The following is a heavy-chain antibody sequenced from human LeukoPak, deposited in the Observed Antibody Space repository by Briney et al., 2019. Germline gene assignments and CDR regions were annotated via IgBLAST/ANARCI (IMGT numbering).Heavy chain of an antibody. V-gene: IGHV3-72*01. Sequence: GGSLRLSCAASGFTFSDHYMDWVRQAPGTGLEWVGRTRNKANSYTTEYAASVKGRFTISRDDSKNSLYPQMNSLKTEDTAVYYCARVLGYSGYDLAYWGQGTLVTVSS. CDR3: ARVLGYSGYDLAY. CDR2: TRNKANSYTT. CDR1: GFTFSDHY. D-gene: IGHD5-12*01. J-gene: IGHJ4*02.